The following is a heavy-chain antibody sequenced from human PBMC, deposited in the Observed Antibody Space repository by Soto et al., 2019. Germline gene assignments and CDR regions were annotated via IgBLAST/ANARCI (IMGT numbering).Heavy chain of an antibody. CDR2: IIPIFGTA. J-gene: IGHJ3*02. V-gene: IGHV1-69*01. Sequence: QVQLVQSGAEVKKPGSSVKVSCKASGGTFSSYAISWVRQAPGQGLEWMGGIIPIFGTANYAQKFQGRVTITGDEAMSAGFMELRSLSSEATAVYYCARAGSGYYGAFDIWGQGTMVTVSS. CDR1: GGTFSSYA. CDR3: ARAGSGYYGAFDI. D-gene: IGHD3-22*01.